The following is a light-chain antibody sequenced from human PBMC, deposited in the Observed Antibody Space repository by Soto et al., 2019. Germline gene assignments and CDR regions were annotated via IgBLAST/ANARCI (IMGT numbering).Light chain of an antibody. J-gene: IGLJ2*01. V-gene: IGLV2-14*01. CDR3: SSFTNEITYVI. CDR1: SRDVGAYNY. Sequence: QSALTQPASVSGSPGQSITISCTGTSRDVGAYNYVSWYQQHPGKAPKLMIYDVINRPSGVSDRFSASKSGNTASLTISGLQAEDEAHYYCSSFTNEITYVIFGGGTKVTVL. CDR2: DVI.